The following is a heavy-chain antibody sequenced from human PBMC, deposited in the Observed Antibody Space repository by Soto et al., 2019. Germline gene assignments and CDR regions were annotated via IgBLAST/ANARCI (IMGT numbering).Heavy chain of an antibody. J-gene: IGHJ5*02. V-gene: IGHV3-21*01. D-gene: IGHD2-2*02. CDR2: ISSSSSYI. CDR1: GFTFSSYS. CDR3: AMGDYCSSTSCYTRWFDP. Sequence: GSLRLSCAASGFTFSSYSMNWVRQAPGKGLEWVSSISSSSSYIYYADSVKGRFTISRDNAKNSLYLQMNSLRAEDTAVYYCAMGDYCSSTSCYTRWFDPWGQGTLVTVS.